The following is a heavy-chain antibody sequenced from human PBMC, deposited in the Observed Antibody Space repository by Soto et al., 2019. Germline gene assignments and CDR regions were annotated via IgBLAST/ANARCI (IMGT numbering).Heavy chain of an antibody. J-gene: IGHJ1*01. CDR1: GFTFKNYA. D-gene: IGHD4-17*01. V-gene: IGHV3-23*01. Sequence: EVNLLESGGGLVQPGESLRISCVGSGFTFKNYAMTWVRQAPGKGLEWVSGTTGSGANKHYADSVRGRFTISRDNSKKTLYLEMRSLRVEDTAVYYCAKDGDFGEDGPAEYFEHWARAPWSPSRQ. CDR3: AKDGDFGEDGPAEYFEH. CDR2: TTGSGANK.